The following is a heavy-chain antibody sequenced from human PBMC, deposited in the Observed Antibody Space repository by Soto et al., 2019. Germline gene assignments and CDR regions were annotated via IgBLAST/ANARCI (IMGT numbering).Heavy chain of an antibody. CDR2: IYSGGST. J-gene: IGHJ6*02. D-gene: IGHD3-9*01. CDR1: GFSFSAHE. CDR3: ARELEDDILTGYWGTGHYGMDV. Sequence: PVRSQRLSCAASGFSFSAHELNWIRQAPGKGLEWVSVIYSGGSTYYADSVKGRFTISRDNSKNTLYLQMNSLRAEDTAVYYCARELEDDILTGYWGTGHYGMDVWGQGTTVTVSS. V-gene: IGHV3-66*01.